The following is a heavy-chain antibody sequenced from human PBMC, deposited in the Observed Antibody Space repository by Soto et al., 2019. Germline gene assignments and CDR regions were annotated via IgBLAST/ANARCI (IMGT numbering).Heavy chain of an antibody. J-gene: IGHJ4*02. Sequence: QLQLQESGPGLVKPSETLSLTCTVSGGSISSSSYYWGWIRQPPGKGLEWIGTIHYSGSTYYNPALKSRVTISVDTATSQFSLKVSSVTAADTAVYYCARLTSMISPPSEDWGQGTLVTVSS. CDR1: GGSISSSSYY. CDR3: ARLTSMISPPSED. D-gene: IGHD3-22*01. CDR2: IHYSGST. V-gene: IGHV4-39*01.